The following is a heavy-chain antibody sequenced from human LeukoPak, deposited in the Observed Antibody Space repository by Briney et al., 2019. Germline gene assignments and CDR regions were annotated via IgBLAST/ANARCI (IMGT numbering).Heavy chain of an antibody. CDR1: GFTFNNYA. Sequence: PGGPLRLSCAASGFTFNNYAMSWVPQAPGKGLEWVSTISGSGGSTYYADSVKGRFTISRDNSKNTLYLEMNSLRADDTAVYYCAKGKSVAGIFDYWGQGTLVTVSS. CDR3: AKGKSVAGIFDY. V-gene: IGHV3-23*01. CDR2: ISGSGGST. D-gene: IGHD6-19*01. J-gene: IGHJ4*02.